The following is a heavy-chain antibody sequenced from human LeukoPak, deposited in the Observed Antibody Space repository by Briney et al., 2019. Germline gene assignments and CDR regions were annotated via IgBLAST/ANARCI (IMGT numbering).Heavy chain of an antibody. CDR1: GFTFSSYA. D-gene: IGHD4-17*01. J-gene: IGHJ4*02. Sequence: GGSLRLSCAASGFTFSSYAMHWVRQAPGKGLEWVAVISYDGSNKYYADSVKGRFTISRDNSKNTLYLQMNSLRAEDTAVYYCARALTTVTSDEDYWGQGTLVTVSS. V-gene: IGHV3-30*01. CDR3: ARALTTVTSDEDY. CDR2: ISYDGSNK.